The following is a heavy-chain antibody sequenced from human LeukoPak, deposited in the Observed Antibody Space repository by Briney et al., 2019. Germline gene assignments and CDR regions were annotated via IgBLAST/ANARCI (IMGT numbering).Heavy chain of an antibody. V-gene: IGHV4-61*02. D-gene: IGHD6-6*01. J-gene: IGHJ5*02. CDR2: IYTSAST. Sequence: SETLSLTSTVSGGSISSGSYYWRWVRQPAGKGLEWIGRIYTSASTDHNPPLKSRVTISVDTSRSQCSLKLTSVTAADTAVYYCAVSSSTADFDPWGQGTLVTVSS. CDR1: GGSISSGSYY. CDR3: AVSSSTADFDP.